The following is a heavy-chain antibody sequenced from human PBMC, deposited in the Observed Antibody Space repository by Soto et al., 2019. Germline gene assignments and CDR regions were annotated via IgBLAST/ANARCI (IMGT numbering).Heavy chain of an antibody. V-gene: IGHV3-9*01. Sequence: GGSLRLSCAASGFTFDDYPMHWVRQAPGKGLEWVSGISWNSGILGYADSVRGRFSISRDNAKKSPYLQMNGLKPEDTALYFCVKDALTSIFGQVYHGVVIWGRGTMVTVSS. J-gene: IGHJ3*02. D-gene: IGHD3-3*01. CDR2: ISWNSGIL. CDR1: GFTFDDYP. CDR3: VKDALTSIFGQVYHGVVI.